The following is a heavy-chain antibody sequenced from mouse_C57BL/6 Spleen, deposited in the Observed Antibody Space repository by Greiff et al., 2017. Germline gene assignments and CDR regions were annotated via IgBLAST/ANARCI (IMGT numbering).Heavy chain of an antibody. CDR3: ARSPKLGFDY. CDR1: GYAFTNYL. V-gene: IGHV1-54*01. J-gene: IGHJ2*01. D-gene: IGHD4-1*01. CDR2: INPGSGGT. Sequence: QVQLQQSGAELVRPGTSVKVSCKASGYAFTNYLIEWVKQRPGQGLEWIGVINPGSGGTNYNEKFKGKATLTADKSSSTAYMQLSSLTSEDSAVYFCARSPKLGFDYWGQGTTRTVSS.